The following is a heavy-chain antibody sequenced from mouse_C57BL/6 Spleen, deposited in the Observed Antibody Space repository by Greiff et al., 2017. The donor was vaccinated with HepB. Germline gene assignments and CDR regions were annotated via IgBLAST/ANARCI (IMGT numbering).Heavy chain of an antibody. D-gene: IGHD3-2*02. CDR2: INPYNGGT. Sequence: VQLQQSGPVLVKPGASVKMSCKASGYTFTDYYMNWVKQSHGKSLEWIGVINPYNGGTSYNQKFKGKATLTVDKSSSTAYMELNSLTSEDSAVYYCARGTAQATHFDYWGQGTTLTVSS. CDR3: ARGTAQATHFDY. J-gene: IGHJ2*01. CDR1: GYTFTDYY. V-gene: IGHV1-19*01.